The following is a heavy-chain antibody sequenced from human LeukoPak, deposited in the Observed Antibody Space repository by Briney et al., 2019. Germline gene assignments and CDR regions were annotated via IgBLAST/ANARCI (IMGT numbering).Heavy chain of an antibody. J-gene: IGHJ5*02. Sequence: MPSETLSLTCTVSGGSISSSSYYWGWIRQPPGKGLEWIGSIYYSGSTYYNPSLKSRVTISVDTSKNQFSLKLSSVTAADTAVYYCARRIAAAGTNWFDPWGQGTLVTVSS. CDR1: GGSISSSSYY. V-gene: IGHV4-39*01. D-gene: IGHD6-13*01. CDR3: ARRIAAAGTNWFDP. CDR2: IYYSGST.